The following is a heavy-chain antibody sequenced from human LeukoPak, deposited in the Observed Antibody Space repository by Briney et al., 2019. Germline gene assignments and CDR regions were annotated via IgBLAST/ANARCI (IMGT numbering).Heavy chain of an antibody. CDR2: IYYSGST. V-gene: IGHV4-59*01. J-gene: IGHJ4*02. Sequence: SETLSLTCTVSGGSISSYYWSWIRQPPGKGLEWIGYIYYSGSTNYNPSLKSRVTISVDTSKNHFSLKLSSVTAADTAVYYCARETGYNPNFDYWGQGTLVTVSS. D-gene: IGHD5-24*01. CDR1: GGSISSYY. CDR3: ARETGYNPNFDY.